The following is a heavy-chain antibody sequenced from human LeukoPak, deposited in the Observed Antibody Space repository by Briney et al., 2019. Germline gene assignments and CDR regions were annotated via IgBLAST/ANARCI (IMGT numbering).Heavy chain of an antibody. V-gene: IGHV3-74*01. J-gene: IGHJ4*02. CDR2: INGDGSST. CDR3: GRDYYDSSGPFDY. D-gene: IGHD3-22*01. CDR1: AFTFTSYW. Sequence: PGRSLRLSCAASAFTFTSYWMHWVRQAPGKGLVWFSRINGDGSSTSYADSVKGGFTISRDNAKNTLYLQMNSLRAEDTAVYYCGRDYYDSSGPFDYWGQGTLVTVSS.